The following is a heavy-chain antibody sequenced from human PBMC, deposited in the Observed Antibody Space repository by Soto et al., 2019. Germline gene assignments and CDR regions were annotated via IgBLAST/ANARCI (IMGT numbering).Heavy chain of an antibody. J-gene: IGHJ4*02. CDR3: AKSLDYFGPGGGGLDF. CDR1: GFSLSTSGVG. CDR2: IYWNDEK. V-gene: IGHV2-5*01. D-gene: IGHD3-10*01. Sequence: QITLKESGPTLVKPTQTLTLTCTFSGFSLSTSGVGVGWIRQPPGKALEWLAVIYWNDEKRYSPSLKTRLTITKQPSQNQGVLTMTNIAPVDQATYFCAKSLDYFGPGGGGLDFWGQGSLVTVSS.